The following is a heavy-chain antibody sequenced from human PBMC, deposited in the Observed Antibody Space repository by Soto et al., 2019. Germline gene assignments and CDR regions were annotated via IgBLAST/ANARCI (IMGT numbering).Heavy chain of an antibody. Sequence: QVQLEQSGAELKKPGSSVKVSCKASGGPFSSYAINWVRQAPGQGLEWMGGITPIFGEPKYAQKFQGRVTIPADIPTTTAYMELSSLRSDDTDVYFCARGSISSIINWFDPRGQGTLVTVSS. J-gene: IGHJ5*02. CDR2: ITPIFGEP. CDR1: GGPFSSYA. V-gene: IGHV1-69*06. D-gene: IGHD3-10*01. CDR3: ARGSISSIINWFDP.